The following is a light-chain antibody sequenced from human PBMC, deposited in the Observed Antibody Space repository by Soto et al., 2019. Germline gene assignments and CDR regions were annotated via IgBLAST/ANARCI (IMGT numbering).Light chain of an antibody. J-gene: IGKJ3*01. CDR2: DAS. CDR1: QSVSSY. CDR3: QQRSNWPRT. Sequence: EIVLTQSPANLSLSPGERATLSCRASQSVSSYLAWYQQKPGQAPRLLIYDASNRATGIPARFSGSGSGTDFTLTISSLEPEDFAVYYCQQRSNWPRTFGRGTKVDIK. V-gene: IGKV3-11*01.